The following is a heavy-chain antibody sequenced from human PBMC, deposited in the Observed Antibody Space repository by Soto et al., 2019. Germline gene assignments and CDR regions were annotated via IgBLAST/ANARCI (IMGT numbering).Heavy chain of an antibody. CDR3: ARGSPDFWSGYGYYYYGMDV. CDR2: ISYSGST. Sequence: SETLSLTCTVSGVSISSGEYYLTWIRQPPGRGLEWIGYISYSGSTHYSPSLKSRVSITVDTSKNQFSLNLASVSAEDTAVYYCARGSPDFWSGYGYYYYGMDVWGQGTTVTVSS. CDR1: GVSISSGEYY. V-gene: IGHV4-30-4*01. J-gene: IGHJ6*02. D-gene: IGHD3-3*01.